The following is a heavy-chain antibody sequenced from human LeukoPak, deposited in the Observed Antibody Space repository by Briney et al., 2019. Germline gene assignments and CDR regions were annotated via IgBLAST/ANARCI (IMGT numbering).Heavy chain of an antibody. J-gene: IGHJ6*03. Sequence: ASVKVSCKASGYTFTSYGISWVRQAPGQGLEWMGWISAYNGNTNYAQKLQGRVTMTTDTSTSTAYMELRSLRSDGTAVYYCARVSGSSWSYYYYYMDVWGKGTTVTVSS. CDR2: ISAYNGNT. V-gene: IGHV1-18*01. D-gene: IGHD6-13*01. CDR1: GYTFTSYG. CDR3: ARVSGSSWSYYYYYMDV.